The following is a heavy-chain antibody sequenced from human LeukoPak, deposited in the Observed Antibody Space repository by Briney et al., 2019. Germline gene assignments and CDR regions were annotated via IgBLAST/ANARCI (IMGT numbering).Heavy chain of an antibody. J-gene: IGHJ3*02. CDR2: INPNSGGT. Sequence: ASVKVSCKASGYTFTSYDINWVRQATGQGLEWMGWINPNSGGTNYAQKFQGRVTMTRDTSISTAYMELSRLRSDDTAVYYCARLLSVVVPAAIDAFDIWGQGTMVTVSS. D-gene: IGHD2-2*01. V-gene: IGHV1-2*02. CDR3: ARLLSVVVPAAIDAFDI. CDR1: GYTFTSYD.